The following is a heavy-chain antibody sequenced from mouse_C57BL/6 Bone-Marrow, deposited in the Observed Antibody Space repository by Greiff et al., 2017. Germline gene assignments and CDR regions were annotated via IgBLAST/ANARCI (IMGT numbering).Heavy chain of an antibody. V-gene: IGHV10-1*01. CDR3: VRLGYDYGYFDV. J-gene: IGHJ1*03. CDR1: GFSFNTSA. CDR2: IRSKSNNYAT. Sequence: EVKLMESGGGLVQPKGSLKLSCAASGFSFNTSAINWVRQAPGKGLEWVARIRSKSNNYATYYADSVKDRFTISRDDSESKLYLQMNNLKTEDTAMDYCVRLGYDYGYFDVWGTGTTVTVSS. D-gene: IGHD2-4*01.